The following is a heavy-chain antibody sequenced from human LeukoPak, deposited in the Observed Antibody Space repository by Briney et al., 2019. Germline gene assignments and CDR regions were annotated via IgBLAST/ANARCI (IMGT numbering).Heavy chain of an antibody. D-gene: IGHD1-26*01. J-gene: IGHJ2*01. Sequence: PGGSLRLSCAASGFTFSSYSMNWVRQAPGKGLEWVSSISSSSSYIYYADSVKGRFTISRDNAKISLYLQMNSLRAEDTAVYYCARDPSGDWYFDLWGRGTLVTVSS. CDR1: GFTFSSYS. V-gene: IGHV3-21*01. CDR3: ARDPSGDWYFDL. CDR2: ISSSSSYI.